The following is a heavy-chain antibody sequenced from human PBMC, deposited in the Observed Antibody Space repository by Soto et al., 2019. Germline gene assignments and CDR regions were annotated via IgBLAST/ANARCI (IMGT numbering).Heavy chain of an antibody. CDR3: ARVSNWNYPIYNFDY. CDR1: GGTFSSYA. D-gene: IGHD1-7*01. J-gene: IGHJ4*02. CDR2: IIPLFGTA. V-gene: IGHV1-69*01. Sequence: QVQLVQSGAEVKKPGSSVKVSCKASGGTFSSYAISWVRQAPGQGLEWMGGIIPLFGTANYAQKFQGRVTITADGSTSTAYMELSSLRSEDTAVYYCARVSNWNYPIYNFDYWGQGTLVTVSS.